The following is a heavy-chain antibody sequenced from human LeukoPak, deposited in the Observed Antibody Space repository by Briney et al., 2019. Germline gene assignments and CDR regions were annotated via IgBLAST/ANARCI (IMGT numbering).Heavy chain of an antibody. CDR1: GGSISSYY. CDR3: ARAPWMTGYYYYMDV. Sequence: SETLCLTCTVSGGSISSYYLSWIRQPPGKGLEWVGYIYYSGSTNYNPSLKSRVTISVDTSKNQFSLKLSSVTAADTAVYYCARAPWMTGYYYYMDVWGQGTPVTVSS. J-gene: IGHJ6*03. V-gene: IGHV4-59*01. CDR2: IYYSGST. D-gene: IGHD5-12*01.